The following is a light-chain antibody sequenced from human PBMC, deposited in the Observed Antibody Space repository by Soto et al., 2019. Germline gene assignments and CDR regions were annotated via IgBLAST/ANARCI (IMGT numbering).Light chain of an antibody. Sequence: QSVLTQPPSASGSPGQSVTISCTGTTSDVGNYNFVSWYQQYPGKAPKLMIYEVSKRPSGVPDRFSGSKSGNTASLTVSGLQAEDEAEYYCSSYAGSSNFYVFGTGTKLTVL. J-gene: IGLJ1*01. V-gene: IGLV2-8*01. CDR2: EVS. CDR3: SSYAGSSNFYV. CDR1: TSDVGNYNF.